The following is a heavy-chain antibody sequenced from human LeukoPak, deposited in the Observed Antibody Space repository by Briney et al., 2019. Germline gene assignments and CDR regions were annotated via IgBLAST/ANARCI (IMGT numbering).Heavy chain of an antibody. CDR2: INEDGSNK. CDR3: ARTVGYCSSTSCSRENFDY. J-gene: IGHJ4*02. Sequence: PGGSLRLSCAVSGFTFSLHWMSWVRQAPGKGLEWVANINEDGSNKYYADSVKGRFTISRDNSKNTLYLQMNSLRAEDTAVYYCARTVGYCSSTSCSRENFDYWGQGTLVTVSS. D-gene: IGHD2-2*01. V-gene: IGHV3-7*01. CDR1: GFTFSLHW.